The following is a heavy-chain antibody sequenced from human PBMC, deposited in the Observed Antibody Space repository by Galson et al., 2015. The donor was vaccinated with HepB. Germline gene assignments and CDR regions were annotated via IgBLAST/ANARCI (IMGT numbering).Heavy chain of an antibody. V-gene: IGHV6-1*01. CDR1: GDSVSSNSAA. CDR2: TYYRSKWYN. CDR3: ARGDGYDADYAFDI. J-gene: IGHJ3*02. D-gene: IGHD3-3*01. Sequence: CAISGDSVSSNSAAWNWIRQSPSRGLEWLGGTYYRSKWYNDYAVSVKSRITINPDTSKNQFSLQLNSVTPEDTAVYYCARGDGYDADYAFDIWGQGTMVTVSS.